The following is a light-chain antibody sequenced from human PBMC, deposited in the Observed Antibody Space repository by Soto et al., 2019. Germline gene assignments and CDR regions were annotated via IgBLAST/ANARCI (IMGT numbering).Light chain of an antibody. CDR2: KAS. CDR3: QEYNSYWT. J-gene: IGKJ1*01. CDR1: QSINSW. Sequence: DIQMTQSPSTLSASVGDRVTITCRARQSINSWLAWYQQKPGKAPKLLIYKASSLESGVPSRFSGSGSGTEFSLTISSLRPDDFATYYCQEYNSYWTFGQGTKVEIK. V-gene: IGKV1-5*03.